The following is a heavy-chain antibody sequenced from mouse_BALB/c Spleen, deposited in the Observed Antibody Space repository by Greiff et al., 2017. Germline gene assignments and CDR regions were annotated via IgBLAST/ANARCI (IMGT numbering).Heavy chain of an antibody. CDR2: IRLKSNNYAT. CDR3: TRVAGNYFDY. D-gene: IGHD1-1*02. J-gene: IGHJ2*01. V-gene: IGHV6-6*02. CDR1: GFTFSNYW. Sequence: EVMLVESGGGFVQPGGSMKLSCVASGFTFSNYWMHWVRQSPEKGLEWVAEIRLKSNNYATHYAESVKGRFTISRDDSKSSVYLQMNNLRAEDTGIYYCTRVAGNYFDYWGQGTTLTVSS.